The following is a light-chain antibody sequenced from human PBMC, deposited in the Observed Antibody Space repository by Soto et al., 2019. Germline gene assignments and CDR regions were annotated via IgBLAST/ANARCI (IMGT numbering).Light chain of an antibody. CDR1: QSVSSY. CDR2: DAS. J-gene: IGKJ2*01. Sequence: EIVLTQSPATLSSSPGEKATLSCRASQSVSSYLAWYQQKPGQAPRLLIYDASNRATGVPARFSGSGSGTDFTLTISSLEPEDFAVYYCQQHSNWYTFGQGTKLEIK. CDR3: QQHSNWYT. V-gene: IGKV3-11*01.